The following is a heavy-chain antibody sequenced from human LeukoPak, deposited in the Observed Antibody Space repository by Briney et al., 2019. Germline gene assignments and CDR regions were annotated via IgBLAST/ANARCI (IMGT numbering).Heavy chain of an antibody. CDR1: GGSISSHY. J-gene: IGHJ6*03. CDR3: ARDRIAAAGQYYYYYMDV. V-gene: IGHV4-59*11. CDR2: IYYSGST. Sequence: PSETLSLTCTVSGGSISSHYWSWIRQPPGKGLEWIGYIYYSGSTNYNPSLKSRVTISVDTSKNQFSLKLSSVTAADTAVYYCARDRIAAAGQYYYYYMDVWGKGTTVTVSS. D-gene: IGHD6-13*01.